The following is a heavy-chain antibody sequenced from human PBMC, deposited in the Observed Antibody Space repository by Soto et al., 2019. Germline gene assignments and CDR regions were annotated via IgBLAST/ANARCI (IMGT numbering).Heavy chain of an antibody. Sequence: PSEPLSLSCPFSGASLTRSSYYWAWIRQPPGKGLEWIASIHSHSGSTYYDPSLKGRVLISVDTSKNHFSLNLSSVTAADTAVYYCARPGDAYGLDVWGQGTTVTFSS. CDR1: GASLTRSSYY. V-gene: IGHV4-39*01. CDR2: IHSHSGST. D-gene: IGHD2-21*02. J-gene: IGHJ6*02. CDR3: ARPGDAYGLDV.